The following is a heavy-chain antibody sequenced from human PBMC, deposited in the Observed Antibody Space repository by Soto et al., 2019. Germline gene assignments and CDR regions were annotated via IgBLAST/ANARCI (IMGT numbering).Heavy chain of an antibody. Sequence: SETQPRTCTVSGGSMSSGGYYWSWIRQHPGKGLEWIGYIYYSGSTYYNPSLKSRVTISVDTSKNQFSLKLSSVTAADTAVYYCVRDSSPTADDYYMDVWGKGTTVTVSS. CDR3: VRDSSPTADDYYMDV. CDR2: IYYSGST. J-gene: IGHJ6*03. D-gene: IGHD4-4*01. CDR1: GGSMSSGGYY. V-gene: IGHV4-31*03.